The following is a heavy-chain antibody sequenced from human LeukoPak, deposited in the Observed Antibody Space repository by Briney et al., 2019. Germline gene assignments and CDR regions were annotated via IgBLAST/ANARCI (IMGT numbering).Heavy chain of an antibody. Sequence: SVKVSCKASGGTFSSYAISWVRQAPGQGLEWMGGIIPIFGTANYAQKFQGRVTITADKSTSTAYMELSSLRSEDTAVYYCARVGSGGYYMDVWGKGTTVTVSS. CDR1: GGTFSSYA. CDR3: ARVGSGGYYMDV. V-gene: IGHV1-69*06. CDR2: IIPIFGTA. D-gene: IGHD3-10*01. J-gene: IGHJ6*03.